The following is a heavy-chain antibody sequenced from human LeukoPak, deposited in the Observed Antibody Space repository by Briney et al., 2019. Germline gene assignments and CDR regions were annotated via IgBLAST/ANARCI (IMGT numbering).Heavy chain of an antibody. D-gene: IGHD6-13*01. V-gene: IGHV4-4*07. J-gene: IGHJ4*02. CDR1: GGSISSYY. CDR2: IYTSGST. Sequence: PSETLSLTCTVSGGSISSYYWSWIRQPAGKGLEWIGRIYTSGSTNYNPSLKSRVTMSVDTSKNQFSLKLTSVTAADTAVYYCARHGMYSSSWPFDYWGQGTLVTVSS. CDR3: ARHGMYSSSWPFDY.